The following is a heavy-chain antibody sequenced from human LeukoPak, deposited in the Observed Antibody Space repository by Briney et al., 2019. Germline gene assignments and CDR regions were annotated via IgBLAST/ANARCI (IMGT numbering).Heavy chain of an antibody. V-gene: IGHV3-30*02. CDR1: GFTFSSYG. J-gene: IGHJ3*02. Sequence: GGSLRLPCAASGFTFSSYGMHWVRQAPGKGLEWVAFIRYDGSNKYYADSVKGRFTISRDSSKNTLYLQMNSLRAEDTAVYYCATPIVVVPAAKPRTAFDIWGQGTMVTVSS. CDR2: IRYDGSNK. D-gene: IGHD2-2*02. CDR3: ATPIVVVPAAKPRTAFDI.